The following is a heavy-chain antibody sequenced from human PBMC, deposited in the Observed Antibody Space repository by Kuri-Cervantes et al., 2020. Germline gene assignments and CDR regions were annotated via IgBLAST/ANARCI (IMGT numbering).Heavy chain of an antibody. Sequence: GESLKISCAASRFTFSSYSMNWVRQASGKGLEWVSSISSSSSYIYYADSVKGRFTISRDNAKNSLYLQMNSLRAEDTAVYYCARDQGAFDIWGQGTMVTVSS. CDR2: ISSSSSYI. CDR3: ARDQGAFDI. J-gene: IGHJ3*02. V-gene: IGHV3-21*01. CDR1: RFTFSSYS.